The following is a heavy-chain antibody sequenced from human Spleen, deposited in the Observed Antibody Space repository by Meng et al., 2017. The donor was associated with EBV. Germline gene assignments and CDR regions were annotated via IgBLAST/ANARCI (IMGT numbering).Heavy chain of an antibody. CDR2: LIPMSDAP. CDR3: ASESGRGFTPDY. CDR1: GGTFRSDS. Sequence: QVRLGASGGGVKQPGSSVKVSCKTSGGTFRSDSVSWVRQAPGQGLEWMGGLIPMSDAPHYAQKFQDRVRITADESTSTHYMDLSGLRSEDTAVYYCASESGRGFTPDYWGQGTLVTVSS. V-gene: IGHV1-69*01. J-gene: IGHJ4*02. D-gene: IGHD3-10*01.